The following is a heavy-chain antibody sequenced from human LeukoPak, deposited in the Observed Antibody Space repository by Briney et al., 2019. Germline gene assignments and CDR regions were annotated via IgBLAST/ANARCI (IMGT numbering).Heavy chain of an antibody. CDR1: RYSFTRYW. CDR2: IYPGDSDT. Sequence: PGESLQISSQGSRYSFTRYWIGWVRQMPGKGLEWMGIIYPGDSDTRYSPSFQGQVTISADKSISTAYLQWSSLKASDTAMYYCARLGPYSSGWLPTGNYYYYYMDVWGKGTTVTVSS. CDR3: ARLGPYSSGWLPTGNYYYYYMDV. D-gene: IGHD6-19*01. V-gene: IGHV5-51*01. J-gene: IGHJ6*03.